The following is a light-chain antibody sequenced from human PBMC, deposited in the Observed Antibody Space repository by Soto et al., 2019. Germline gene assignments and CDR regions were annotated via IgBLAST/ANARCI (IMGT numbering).Light chain of an antibody. J-gene: IGLJ2*01. V-gene: IGLV1-47*01. CDR2: RNN. CDR3: AAWDGSLSGVV. CDR1: SSNIGSHY. Sequence: QSVLTQPPSASETPGQRVTISCSGSSSNIGSHYVYWYLQLPGTAPKLLIYRNNERPSGVPDRFSGSKSGTSASLAISGLRSEDEADYYCAAWDGSLSGVVFGGGTQLTVL.